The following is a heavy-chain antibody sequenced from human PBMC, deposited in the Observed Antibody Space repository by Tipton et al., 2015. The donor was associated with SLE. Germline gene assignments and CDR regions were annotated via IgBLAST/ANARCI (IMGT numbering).Heavy chain of an antibody. CDR2: ISSSGSTI. D-gene: IGHD1-1*01. V-gene: IGHV3-48*03. CDR1: GFTFSSYE. J-gene: IGHJ3*02. Sequence: VQLVQSGGGLVQPGGSLRLSCAASGFTFSSYEMNWVRQAPGKGLEWVSYISSSGSTIYYADSVKGRFTISRDNAKNSLYLQMNSLRAEDTAVYYCARASTGTGRAFDIWGQGTMVTVSS. CDR3: ARASTGTGRAFDI.